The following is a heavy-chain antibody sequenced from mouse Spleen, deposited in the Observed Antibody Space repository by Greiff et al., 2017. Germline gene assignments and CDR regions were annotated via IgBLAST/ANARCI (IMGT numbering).Heavy chain of an antibody. CDR2: IDPNSGGT. Sequence: LVESGAELVRPGASVKLSCKASGYTFTSYWMHWVKQRPGRGLEWIGRIDPNSGGTKYNEKFKSKATLTVDKPSSTAYMQLSSLTSEDSSVYYCARYEKFISTIDYWGQGTTLTGSS. CDR3: ARYEKFISTIDY. CDR1: GYTFTSYW. V-gene: IGHV1-72*01. D-gene: IGHD1-2*01. J-gene: IGHJ2*01.